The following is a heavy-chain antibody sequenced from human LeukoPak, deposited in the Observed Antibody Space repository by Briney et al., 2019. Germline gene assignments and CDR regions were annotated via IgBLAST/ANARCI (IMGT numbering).Heavy chain of an antibody. J-gene: IGHJ5*02. CDR3: ARDSTGYSYGYDSHWFDP. CDR2: INPNSGGT. D-gene: IGHD5-18*01. V-gene: IGHV1-2*02. CDR1: GYTFTSYD. Sequence: ASVKVSCKASGYTFTSYDINWVRQATGQGLEWMGWINPNSGGTNYAQKFQGRVTMTRDTSISTAYMELSRLRSDDTAVYYCARDSTGYSYGYDSHWFDPWGQGTLVTVSS.